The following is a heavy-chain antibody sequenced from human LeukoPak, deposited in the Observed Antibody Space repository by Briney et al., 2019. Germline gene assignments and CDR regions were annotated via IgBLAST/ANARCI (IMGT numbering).Heavy chain of an antibody. J-gene: IGHJ4*02. D-gene: IGHD2-15*01. Sequence: GGSLRLSCAASGFTFSSYAMSWVRQAPGKGLEWVSAISGSGGSTYYAGSVKGRFTLSRDNSKNTLYLQMNSLRAGDTAVYYCAGRYCSGGTCYHFDYWGQGTLVTVSS. CDR1: GFTFSSYA. CDR2: ISGSGGST. V-gene: IGHV3-23*01. CDR3: AGRYCSGGTCYHFDY.